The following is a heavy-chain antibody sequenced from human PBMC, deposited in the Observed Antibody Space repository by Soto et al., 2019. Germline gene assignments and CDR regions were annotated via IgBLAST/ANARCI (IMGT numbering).Heavy chain of an antibody. J-gene: IGHJ4*02. D-gene: IGHD2-2*01. CDR3: ARVNCSSTSCPIDY. V-gene: IGHV3-33*01. Sequence: PGGSLRLSCAASGFTFSSYGMHWVRQAPGKGLEWVAVIWYDGSNKYYADSVKGRFTIPRDNSKNTLYLQMNSLRAEDTAVYYCARVNCSSTSCPIDYWGQGTLVTVYS. CDR2: IWYDGSNK. CDR1: GFTFSSYG.